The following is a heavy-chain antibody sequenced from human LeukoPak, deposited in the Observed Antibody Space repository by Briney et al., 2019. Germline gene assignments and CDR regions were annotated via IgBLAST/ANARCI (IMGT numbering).Heavy chain of an antibody. D-gene: IGHD4-17*01. CDR3: AKDRGADYGFG. CDR1: GFNFSGDW. V-gene: IGHV3-74*01. J-gene: IGHJ4*02. Sequence: GGSLRLSCVASGFNFSGDWMEWVRQVPGRGLVWVSRISGDGSSTTYADSVKGRFTISRDNSKNTLYLQMNSLRADDTAVYYCAKDRGADYGFGWGQGTLVTVSS. CDR2: ISGDGSST.